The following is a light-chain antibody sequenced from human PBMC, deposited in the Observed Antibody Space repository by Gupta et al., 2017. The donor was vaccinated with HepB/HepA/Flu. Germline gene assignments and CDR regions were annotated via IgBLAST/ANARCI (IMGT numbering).Light chain of an antibody. CDR2: EVS. CDR1: SSDVGSYHL. J-gene: IGLJ3*02. V-gene: IGLV2-23*02. CDR3: CSYAGSSTWV. Sequence: QSALTQPASVSGSPGQSITISCTGTSSDVGSYHLVSWYQQHPGKAPKLMIYEVSKRPSGVSNRFSGSKSGNTASLTISGLQAEDEADYYCCSYAGSSTWVFGGGTKLTAL.